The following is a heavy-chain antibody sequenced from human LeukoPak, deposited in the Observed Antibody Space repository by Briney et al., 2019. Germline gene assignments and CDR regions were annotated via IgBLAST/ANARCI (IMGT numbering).Heavy chain of an antibody. D-gene: IGHD1-26*01. Sequence: ASVNVSFKASGYTFTVYYMHWVRQAPGQGLEWMGWINPNSGGTNYARKFQGRVTMTRDTSISTAYMELSRLRSDDTAVYYCARDIVRSGSYYMDYWGQGTLVTVSS. CDR1: GYTFTVYY. V-gene: IGHV1-2*02. CDR2: INPNSGGT. J-gene: IGHJ4*02. CDR3: ARDIVRSGSYYMDY.